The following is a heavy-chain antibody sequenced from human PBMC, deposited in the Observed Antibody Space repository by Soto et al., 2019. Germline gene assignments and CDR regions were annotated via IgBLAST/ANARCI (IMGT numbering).Heavy chain of an antibody. V-gene: IGHV3-48*03. CDR2: ISSSGSTI. D-gene: IGHD3-3*01. Sequence: EVQLVESGGGLVQPGGSLRLSCAASGFTFSSYEMTWVRQAPGKGLEWVSYISSSGSTIYYADSVKGRFTISRDNAKNSLYLQMNSLRAEDMAVYYCARHPGFLEWHQGFDPWGQGTLVTVSS. CDR1: GFTFSSYE. J-gene: IGHJ5*02. CDR3: ARHPGFLEWHQGFDP.